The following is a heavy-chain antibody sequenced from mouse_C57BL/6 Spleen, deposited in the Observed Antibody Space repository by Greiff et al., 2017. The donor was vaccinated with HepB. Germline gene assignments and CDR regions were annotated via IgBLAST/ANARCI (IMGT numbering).Heavy chain of an antibody. CDR3: ARDDYDGAWFAD. J-gene: IGHJ3*01. D-gene: IGHD2-4*01. Sequence: QVQLKQSGAELVKPGASVKISCKASGYAFSSYWMNWVKQRPGKGLEWIGQIYPGDGDTNYNGKFKGKATLTADKSSSTAYMQLSSLTSEDSAVYFCARDDYDGAWFADWGQGTLVTVSA. CDR1: GYAFSSYW. V-gene: IGHV1-80*01. CDR2: IYPGDGDT.